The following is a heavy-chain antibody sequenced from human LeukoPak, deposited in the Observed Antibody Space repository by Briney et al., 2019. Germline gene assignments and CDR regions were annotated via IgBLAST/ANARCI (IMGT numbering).Heavy chain of an antibody. D-gene: IGHD3-16*01. CDR3: ARRSNLKGGGGLFDY. V-gene: IGHV4-59*01. J-gene: IGHJ4*02. Sequence: SETLSLTCTVSGGSISNYHWSWIRQPPGKGLEWIGYIYYSGTTNYNPSLKSRVTISVDTSKNQFSLKLSSVTAADTAVYYCARRSNLKGGGGLFDYWGQGTLVTVSS. CDR1: GGSISNYH. CDR2: IYYSGTT.